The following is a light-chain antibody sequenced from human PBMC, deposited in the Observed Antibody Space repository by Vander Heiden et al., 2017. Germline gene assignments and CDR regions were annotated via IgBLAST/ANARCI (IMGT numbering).Light chain of an antibody. V-gene: IGLV2-8*01. J-gene: IGLJ2*01. CDR2: EVS. CDR1: SSDVGGYNY. Sequence: QSALTQPPSASGSPGPSVTIPCTGTSSDVGGYNYVSWYQQHPVKAPQLMIYEVSKRPSGVPDRFSGSKSGNTASLTVSGLQAEDEADYYCSSYAGSNTYVVFGGGTKLTVL. CDR3: SSYAGSNTYVV.